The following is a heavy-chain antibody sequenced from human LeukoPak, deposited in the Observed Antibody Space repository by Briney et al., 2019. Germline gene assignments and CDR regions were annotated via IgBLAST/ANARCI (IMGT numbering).Heavy chain of an antibody. CDR1: GFTFDDYA. J-gene: IGHJ4*02. Sequence: GGSLRLSCAASGFTFDDYAMHWVRQVPGKSLKWVSLISGDGSGTHYADSVKGRFTISRDNSKNSLSLQVNSLRTEDTALYYCAKDMGPLGTIWLDSSGQGTLVTVSS. D-gene: IGHD3-3*01. CDR2: ISGDGSGT. CDR3: AKDMGPLGTIWLDS. V-gene: IGHV3-43*02.